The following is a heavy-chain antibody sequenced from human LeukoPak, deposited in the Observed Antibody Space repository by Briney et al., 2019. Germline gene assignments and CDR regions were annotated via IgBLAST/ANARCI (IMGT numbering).Heavy chain of an antibody. J-gene: IGHJ4*02. D-gene: IGHD6-13*01. CDR2: ISTDDTIT. CDR1: GFTFSSYA. V-gene: IGHV3-48*03. CDR3: ARDLAAAGR. Sequence: GGSLRLSCAASGFTFSSYAMSWVRQAPGKGLEWVSYISTDDTITYYADSVKGRFTISRDNAKNSLYLHMNSLRAEDTGVYYCARDLAAAGRWGQGTLVTVSS.